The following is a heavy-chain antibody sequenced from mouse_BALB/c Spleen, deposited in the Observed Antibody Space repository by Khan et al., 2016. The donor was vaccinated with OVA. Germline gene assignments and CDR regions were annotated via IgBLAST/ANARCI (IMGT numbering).Heavy chain of an antibody. V-gene: IGHV1-7*01. D-gene: IGHD1-1*01. CDR3: ARSYYGSGAMDY. Sequence: QVQLKESGAELAKPGASVKMSCKASGYTFTSYWMHWVKQRPGQGLEWIGYINPSTGYTEYNQKFKDRATLTADKSSSTAYMQLSSLTSEDSAVYYCARSYYGSGAMDYWGQGTSVTVSS. J-gene: IGHJ4*01. CDR1: GYTFTSYW. CDR2: INPSTGYT.